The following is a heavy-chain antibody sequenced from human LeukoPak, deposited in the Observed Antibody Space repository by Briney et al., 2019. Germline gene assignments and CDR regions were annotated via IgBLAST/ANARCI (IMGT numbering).Heavy chain of an antibody. V-gene: IGHV3-30*09. CDR1: GFTFSSHA. CDR2: ISFDGSNK. J-gene: IGHJ6*03. Sequence: GRSLRLSCVASGFTFSSHAMHWVRKAPGKGQEWVAVISFDGSNKYYTGSVKGRFAISRDNSKNTLYLQMNSLRAEDTAVYYCARGRYCTTSSCYSYYHYYNMDVWGKGTTVTVSS. D-gene: IGHD2-2*01. CDR3: ARGRYCTTSSCYSYYHYYNMDV.